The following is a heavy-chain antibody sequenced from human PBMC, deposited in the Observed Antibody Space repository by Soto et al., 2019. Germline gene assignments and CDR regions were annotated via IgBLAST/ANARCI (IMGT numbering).Heavy chain of an antibody. CDR2: VYDNGRP. D-gene: IGHD3-9*01. V-gene: IGHV4-59*01. Sequence: SETLSFTCTLSGGSISVYSWSWTRQSPRKGLEWIGYVYDNGRPYYSPSLKSRVTIPADPSKNQISLKLTSATAADTAVYYCARGVGSSPPRYWGRGTLVTVSS. CDR3: ARGVGSSPPRY. CDR1: GGSISVYS. J-gene: IGHJ4*02.